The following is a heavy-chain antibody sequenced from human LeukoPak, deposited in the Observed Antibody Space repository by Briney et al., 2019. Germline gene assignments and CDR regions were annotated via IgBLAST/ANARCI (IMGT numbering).Heavy chain of an antibody. V-gene: IGHV5-51*01. J-gene: IGHJ4*02. CDR3: ARQGWGCSGGSCYVDY. CDR1: GYSFTSYW. D-gene: IGHD2-15*01. Sequence: GESLKISCKGSGYSFTSYWIGWVRQMPGKGLEWMGIIYPGDSDTRYSPSFQGQVTISADKSISTAYLQWSSLKVSDTAMYYCARQGWGCSGGSCYVDYWGQGTLVTVSS. CDR2: IYPGDSDT.